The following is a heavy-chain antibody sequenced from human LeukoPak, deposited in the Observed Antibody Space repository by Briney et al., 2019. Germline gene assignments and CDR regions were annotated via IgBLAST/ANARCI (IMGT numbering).Heavy chain of an antibody. Sequence: ASVKVSCKASGYTFTSYYMHWVRQAPGQGLEWMGWISAYNGNTNYAQKLQGRVTMTTDTSTSTAYMELRSLRSDDTAVYYCAREVATIEDYYYYYMDVWGKGTTVTVSS. J-gene: IGHJ6*03. CDR2: ISAYNGNT. CDR3: AREVATIEDYYYYYMDV. V-gene: IGHV1-18*04. CDR1: GYTFTSYY. D-gene: IGHD5-12*01.